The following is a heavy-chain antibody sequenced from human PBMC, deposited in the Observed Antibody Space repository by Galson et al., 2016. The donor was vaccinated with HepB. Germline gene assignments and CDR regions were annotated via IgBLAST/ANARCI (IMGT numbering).Heavy chain of an antibody. Sequence: LRLSCAASGFVFSNFGLSWVRQAPGKGLEWVASISTRRTTYYSDSVQGRFTISRDNSNKTLYLQMNGLRAEDTAVYYCAKERLVRRIFDHWGQGTLLTVSS. V-gene: IGHV3-23*01. CDR1: GFVFSNFG. J-gene: IGHJ4*02. CDR3: AKERLVRRIFDH. D-gene: IGHD1-1*01. CDR2: ISTRRTT.